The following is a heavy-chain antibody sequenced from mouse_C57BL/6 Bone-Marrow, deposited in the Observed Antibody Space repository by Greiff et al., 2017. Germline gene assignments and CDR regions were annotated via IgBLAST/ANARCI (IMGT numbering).Heavy chain of an antibody. Sequence: QVQLQQPGAELVKPGASVTLSCKASGYTFTSYWMQWVKQRPGQGLERIGEIDPSVSYTNYNLKFKGKATLTVDTSSSTAYRQLSSLTSEDSAVYYCAREWYYYAMGDWRRGASVTVSS. CDR3: AREWYYYAMGD. CDR2: IDPSVSYT. CDR1: GYTFTSYW. V-gene: IGHV1-50*01. D-gene: IGHD1-1*02. J-gene: IGHJ4*01.